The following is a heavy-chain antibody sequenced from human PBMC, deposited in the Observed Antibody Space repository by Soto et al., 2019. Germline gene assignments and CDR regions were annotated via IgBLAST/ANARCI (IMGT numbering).Heavy chain of an antibody. D-gene: IGHD1-26*01. CDR1: GGSFSAYY. CDR2: IIHSEST. Sequence: PSETLSLTCAVYGGSFSAYYWSWVRQPPGKGLEWIGEIIHSESTKYNPSPKSRVTISVDASKNQFPLTLSSVTAADPAVYYCARQRPADGRWEFANYYGLDVWGQGTPVTVS. V-gene: IGHV4-34*12. CDR3: ARQRPADGRWEFANYYGLDV. J-gene: IGHJ6*02.